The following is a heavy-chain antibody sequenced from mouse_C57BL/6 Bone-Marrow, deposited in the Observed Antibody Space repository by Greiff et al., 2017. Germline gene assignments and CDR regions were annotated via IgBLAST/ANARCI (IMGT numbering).Heavy chain of an antibody. CDR1: GFNIKDDY. J-gene: IGHJ3*01. CDR3: TGDPAWFAY. Sequence: VQLQQSGAELVRPGASVKLSCTASGFNIKDDYMHWVKQRPEQGLEWIGWIDPENGDTEYASKFQGKATITADTSSNTAYLQLSSLTSEDTAVYYCTGDPAWFAYGGQGTLVTVSA. D-gene: IGHD3-3*01. CDR2: IDPENGDT. V-gene: IGHV14-4*01.